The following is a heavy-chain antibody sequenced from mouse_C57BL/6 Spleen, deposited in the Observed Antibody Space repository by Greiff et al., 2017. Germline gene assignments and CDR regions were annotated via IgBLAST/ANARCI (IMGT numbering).Heavy chain of an antibody. V-gene: IGHV1-80*01. Sequence: VQLQESGAELVKPGASVKISCKASGYAFSSYWMNWVKQRTGKGLEWIGQIYPGDGDTNYNGKFKGKATLTADKSSSTAYVQLSSLTSEESAVYFCTRKEDYYGSTVGWYFDVGGTGTTVTVYS. J-gene: IGHJ1*03. CDR1: GYAFSSYW. D-gene: IGHD1-1*01. CDR3: TRKEDYYGSTVGWYFDV. CDR2: IYPGDGDT.